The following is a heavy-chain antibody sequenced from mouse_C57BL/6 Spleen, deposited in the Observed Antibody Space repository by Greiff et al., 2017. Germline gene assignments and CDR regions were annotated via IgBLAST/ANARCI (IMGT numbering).Heavy chain of an antibody. CDR1: GYAFSSSW. CDR3: ARSGYYGSSYVWYFDV. Sequence: QVQLQQSGPELVKPGASVKISCKASGYAFSSSWMNWVKQRPGKGLEWIGRIYPGDGDTNYNGKFKGKATLTADKSSSTAYMQLSSLTSEDSAVYFCARSGYYGSSYVWYFDVWGTGTTVTVSS. V-gene: IGHV1-82*01. J-gene: IGHJ1*03. D-gene: IGHD1-1*01. CDR2: IYPGDGDT.